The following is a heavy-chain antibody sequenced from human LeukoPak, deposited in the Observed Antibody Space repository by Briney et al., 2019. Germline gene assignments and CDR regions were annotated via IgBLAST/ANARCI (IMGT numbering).Heavy chain of an antibody. CDR2: IYYSGST. CDR1: GGSISSYY. CDR3: ARDPGGMGV. J-gene: IGHJ6*02. V-gene: IGHV4-59*01. Sequence: PSETLSLTCTVSGGSISSYYWSWIRQPPGKGLEWIGYIYYSGSTNYNPSLKSRVTISVDTSKNQFSLKLSSVTAADTAVYYCARDPGGMGVWGQGTTVTVSS.